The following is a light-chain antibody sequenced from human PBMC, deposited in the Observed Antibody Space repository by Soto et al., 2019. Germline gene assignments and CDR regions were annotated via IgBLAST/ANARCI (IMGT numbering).Light chain of an antibody. V-gene: IGKV1-9*01. Sequence: DIPLTQSPSFLSASVGDRVTLTCRASQDISTYLAWFQQKPGKAPNLLIYVASTLQDGVPSRFSGSGSGTEFTLTINNLQPEDFATYYCQQVDSYPLTFGGGTEVEIK. CDR2: VAS. CDR1: QDISTY. J-gene: IGKJ4*01. CDR3: QQVDSYPLT.